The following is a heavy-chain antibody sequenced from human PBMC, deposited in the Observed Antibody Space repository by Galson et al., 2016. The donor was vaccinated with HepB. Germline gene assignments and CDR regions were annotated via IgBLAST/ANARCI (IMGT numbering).Heavy chain of an antibody. CDR3: AQDKASMSVGATNFQH. CDR1: GFTFSNYG. Sequence: SCAASGFTFSNYGMHRVRQAPGKGLEWVAVVGDDGSNKYYGDSVKGRFTISRDNGKNSLYLQMNSLRAEDTAFYYCAQDKASMSVGATNFQHWGQGTLVTVSS. D-gene: IGHD1-26*01. CDR2: VGDDGSNK. V-gene: IGHV3-33*03. J-gene: IGHJ1*01.